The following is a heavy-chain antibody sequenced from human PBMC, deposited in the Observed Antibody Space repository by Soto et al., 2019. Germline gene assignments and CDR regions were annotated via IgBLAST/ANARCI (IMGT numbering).Heavy chain of an antibody. CDR2: ISAYNGNT. CDR3: GAVDFWGHETNWFDP. CDR1: GYTFTSYG. Sequence: ASVKVSCKASGYTFTSYGISWVRQAPGQGLEWMGWISAYNGNTNYAQKLQGRVTMTTDTSTSTAYMELRSLRSDDTAVYYCGAVDFWGHETNWFDPWGQGTLVTVSS. J-gene: IGHJ5*02. V-gene: IGHV1-18*01. D-gene: IGHD3-3*01.